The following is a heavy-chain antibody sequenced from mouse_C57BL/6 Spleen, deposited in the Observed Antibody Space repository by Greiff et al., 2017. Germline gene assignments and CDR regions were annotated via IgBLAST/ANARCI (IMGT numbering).Heavy chain of an antibody. CDR2: ISSGGDYI. CDR3: TRVYGNYNFFDY. V-gene: IGHV5-9-1*02. CDR1: GFTFSSYA. J-gene: IGHJ2*01. Sequence: EVKLEESGEGLVKPGGSLKLSCAASGFTFSSYAMSWVRQTPEKRLEWVAYISSGGDYIYYADTVKGRFTISRDNARNTLYLQMSSLKSEDTAMYYCTRVYGNYNFFDYWGQGTTLTVSS. D-gene: IGHD2-1*01.